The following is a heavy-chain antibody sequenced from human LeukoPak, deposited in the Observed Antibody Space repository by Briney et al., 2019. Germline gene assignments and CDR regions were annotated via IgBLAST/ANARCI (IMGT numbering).Heavy chain of an antibody. Sequence: SETLSLTCAVSGGSISSGGYSWSWIRQPPGKGLEWIGYIYHSGSTYYNPSLKSPVTISVDRSKNQFSLKLSSVTAADTAVYYCARDQGAAAGIFDYWGQGTLVTVSS. J-gene: IGHJ4*02. CDR1: GGSISSGGYS. V-gene: IGHV4-30-2*01. CDR2: IYHSGST. D-gene: IGHD6-13*01. CDR3: ARDQGAAAGIFDY.